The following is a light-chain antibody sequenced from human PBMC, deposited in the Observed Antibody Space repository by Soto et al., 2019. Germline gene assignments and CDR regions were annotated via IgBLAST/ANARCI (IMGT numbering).Light chain of an antibody. CDR1: QSVSSY. Sequence: EIVLTQSPATLSLSPGERATLSCRASQSVSSYLAWNQQKPGQAPRLLIYDASNRATGIPARFSGSGSGTDFTLTISSLEPEDFAVYYCQQRSNWPPALTFGGGTKLEIK. CDR2: DAS. CDR3: QQRSNWPPALT. J-gene: IGKJ4*01. V-gene: IGKV3-11*01.